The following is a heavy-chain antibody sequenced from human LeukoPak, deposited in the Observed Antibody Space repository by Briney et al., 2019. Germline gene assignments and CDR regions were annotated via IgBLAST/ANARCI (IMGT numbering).Heavy chain of an antibody. D-gene: IGHD1-14*01. J-gene: IGHJ4*02. V-gene: IGHV1-18*01. CDR3: ARGDRNYAF. Sequence: ASVKVSFKASGYTFTSYGINWVRQAPGQGLEWMGSISGYSGNTNYAQKVQGRVTMTTDTSTSTAFMELRTLRSDDTAVYYCARGDRNYAFWGQGTLVTVSS. CDR2: ISGYSGNT. CDR1: GYTFTSYG.